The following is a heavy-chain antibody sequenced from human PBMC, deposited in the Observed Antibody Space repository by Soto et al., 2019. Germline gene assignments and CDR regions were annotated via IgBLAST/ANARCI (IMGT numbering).Heavy chain of an antibody. Sequence: ASVKVSCKASGYTFTSYGISWVRQAPGQGLEWIGWISAYNGNTNYAQKLQGRVTMTTDTSTSTAYMELRSLRSDDTAVYFCVSSWEGYCSGGSCYHHAFDIWGQGTMVTVSS. CDR3: VSSWEGYCSGGSCYHHAFDI. V-gene: IGHV1-18*01. CDR2: ISAYNGNT. CDR1: GYTFTSYG. D-gene: IGHD2-15*01. J-gene: IGHJ3*02.